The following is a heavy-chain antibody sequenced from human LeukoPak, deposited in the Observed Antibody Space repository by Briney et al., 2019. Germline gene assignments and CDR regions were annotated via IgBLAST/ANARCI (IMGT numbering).Heavy chain of an antibody. CDR3: ATYRQVLLPFEP. CDR2: ISNSGGST. Sequence: PGGSLRLSCAASGFIFYNYGMAWLRQAPGKGLEWVSVISNSGGSTWNADSVKGRFTISRDNFKKTLYLEMNSLRVEDTAVYYCATYRQVLLPFEPWGQGTLVTVSS. CDR1: GFIFYNYG. D-gene: IGHD2-8*02. V-gene: IGHV3-23*01. J-gene: IGHJ5*02.